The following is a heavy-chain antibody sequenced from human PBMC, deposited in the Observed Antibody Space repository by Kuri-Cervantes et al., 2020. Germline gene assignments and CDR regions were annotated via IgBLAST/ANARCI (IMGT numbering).Heavy chain of an antibody. CDR3: ARATNLTTVTANDAFDI. J-gene: IGHJ3*02. Sequence: ASVKVSCKASGYTFTGYYMHWVRQAPGQGLEWMGWINPNSGSTNYAQKFQGWVTMTRDTSISTAYMELSRLRSDDTAVYYCARATNLTTVTANDAFDIWGQGTMVTVSS. CDR2: INPNSGST. V-gene: IGHV1-2*04. D-gene: IGHD4-17*01. CDR1: GYTFTGYY.